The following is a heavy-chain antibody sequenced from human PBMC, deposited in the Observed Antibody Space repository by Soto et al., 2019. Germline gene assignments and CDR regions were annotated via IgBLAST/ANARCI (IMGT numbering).Heavy chain of an antibody. CDR2: DNTTDYRT. J-gene: IGHJ4*02. D-gene: IGHD2-15*01. Sequence: GGSLRLSCAVSGFPLSNYAMTWVRHSPRKGLEWVASDNTTDYRTFYADSVEGWFTISRDNRKNMLYLQLTCLKVDDTGVFYCASRSEGYSYFNYWDPGALLTVST. CDR1: GFPLSNYA. V-gene: IGHV3-23*05. CDR3: ASRSEGYSYFNY.